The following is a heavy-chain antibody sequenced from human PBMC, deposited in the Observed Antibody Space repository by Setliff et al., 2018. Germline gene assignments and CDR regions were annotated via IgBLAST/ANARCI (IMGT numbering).Heavy chain of an antibody. CDR1: GYSISSGYY. Sequence: SETLSLTCTVSGYSISSGYYWGWIRQAPGKGLEWIASIYRSGSTYYNPSLKSRVTISVDTSKNQFSLKLSSVTAADTAVYYCAISTIFGVVSPTPDAFDIWGQGTMVTVSS. CDR3: AISTIFGVVSPTPDAFDI. J-gene: IGHJ3*02. D-gene: IGHD3-3*01. CDR2: IYRSGST. V-gene: IGHV4-38-2*02.